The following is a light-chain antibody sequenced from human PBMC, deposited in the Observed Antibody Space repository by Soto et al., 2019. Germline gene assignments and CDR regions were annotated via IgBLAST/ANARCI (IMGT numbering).Light chain of an antibody. Sequence: GDRVTITCRASQAINNQLAWYQQKPGEVPDLLIFATSTLRSGVPSRFSGGGSGTDFTLTISSLQPEDVATYYCQRYNSAPQTFGQGTKVEI. CDR3: QRYNSAPQT. J-gene: IGKJ1*01. V-gene: IGKV1-27*01. CDR1: QAINNQ. CDR2: ATS.